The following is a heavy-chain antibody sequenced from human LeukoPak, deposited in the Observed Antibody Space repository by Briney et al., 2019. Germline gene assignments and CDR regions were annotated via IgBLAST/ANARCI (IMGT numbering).Heavy chain of an antibody. CDR2: INPSGGST. J-gene: IGHJ4*02. Sequence: ASVKVSCKASGYTFTSYYIYWVRQAPGQGLEWMGIINPSGGSTSYAQKFQGRVTMTRDMSTSTVYMELSSLRSEDTAVYYCARAAAPPWDFDYWGQGTLVTVSS. D-gene: IGHD6-13*01. V-gene: IGHV1-46*01. CDR3: ARAAAPPWDFDY. CDR1: GYTFTSYY.